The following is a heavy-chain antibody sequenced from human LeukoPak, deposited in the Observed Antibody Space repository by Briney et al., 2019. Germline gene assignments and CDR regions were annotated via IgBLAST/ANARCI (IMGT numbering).Heavy chain of an antibody. CDR1: GFTFSSYS. CDR2: FSSSSSTI. CDR3: ARDGPRIFGVVSYFDY. D-gene: IGHD3-3*01. V-gene: IGHV3-48*01. Sequence: GGSLRLSCAASGFTFSSYSMNWVRQAPGKGLEWVSYFSSSSSTIKYAESVKGRFTIPRDNAKNSLYLQMNSLRAEDTAVYYCARDGPRIFGVVSYFDYWGQGTLVTVSS. J-gene: IGHJ4*02.